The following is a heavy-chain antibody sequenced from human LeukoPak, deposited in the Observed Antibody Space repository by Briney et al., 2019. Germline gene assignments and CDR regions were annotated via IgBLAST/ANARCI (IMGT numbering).Heavy chain of an antibody. CDR1: GFTFSDYY. Sequence: GGSLRLSCAASGFTFSDYYMTWIRQAPGKGLEWVSSISLSGNSIYYADSVKGRFTISRDNADNSLYLQMNSLRPEDTAVYYCAKGLYDILTGYYNDPPKVGAFDIWGQGTMVTVSS. J-gene: IGHJ3*02. D-gene: IGHD3-9*01. CDR2: ISLSGNSI. V-gene: IGHV3-11*01. CDR3: AKGLYDILTGYYNDPPKVGAFDI.